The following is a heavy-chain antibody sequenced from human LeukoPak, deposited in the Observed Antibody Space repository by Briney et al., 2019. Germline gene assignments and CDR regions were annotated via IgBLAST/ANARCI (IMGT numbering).Heavy chain of an antibody. J-gene: IGHJ6*03. CDR2: ISSSSRTI. V-gene: IGHV3-48*04. Sequence: GGSLRLSCAASGFTFSSYRMNWVRQAPGKGLEWVSYISSSSRTIYYADSVKGRFTISRDNAKNSLYLQMNSLRAEDTAVYYCARVRGATLYYYYYMDVWGKGTTVTISS. CDR1: GFTFSSYR. CDR3: ARVRGATLYYYYYMDV. D-gene: IGHD1-26*01.